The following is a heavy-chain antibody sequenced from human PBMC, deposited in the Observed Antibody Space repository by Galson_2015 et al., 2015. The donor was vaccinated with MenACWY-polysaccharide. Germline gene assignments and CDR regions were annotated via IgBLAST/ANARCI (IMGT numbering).Heavy chain of an antibody. V-gene: IGHV3-23*01. CDR2: ISGSGGST. CDR1: GFTFSSYA. CDR3: AKDRGSGWLSY. J-gene: IGHJ4*02. D-gene: IGHD6-19*01. Sequence: SLRLSCAASGFTFSSYAMSWARQAPGKGLEWVSAISGSGGSTYYADSVKGRFTISRDNSKNTLYLQMNSLRAEDTAVYYCAKDRGSGWLSYWGQGTLVTVSS.